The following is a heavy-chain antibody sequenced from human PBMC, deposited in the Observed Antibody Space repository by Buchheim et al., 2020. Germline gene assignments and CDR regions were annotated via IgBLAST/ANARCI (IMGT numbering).Heavy chain of an antibody. V-gene: IGHV1-46*01. CDR2: IHPSADST. Sequence: QVQLVQSGAEVKKPGASVKISCLASGYTFTSYYINWVRQAPGQGLEWMGMIHPSADSTTYAQRSQGRVTMTRNTPTSIIYMKLVSLRSEDTAMYYCARSLISISGGFFDYWGQGTL. J-gene: IGHJ4*02. D-gene: IGHD3-9*01. CDR3: ARSLISISGGFFDY. CDR1: GYTFTSYY.